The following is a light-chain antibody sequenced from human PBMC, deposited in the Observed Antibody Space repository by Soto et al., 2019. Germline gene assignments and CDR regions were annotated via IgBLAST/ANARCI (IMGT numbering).Light chain of an antibody. CDR1: SRDIGGYNY. J-gene: IGLJ3*02. CDR3: SSYTSNSTRV. Sequence: QSALTQPASVSGSPGQSITMSCTGTSRDIGGYNYVSWYQQHPGKAPKLMIYDVSNRPSGVSNRFSGSKSGNTASLTISGLQAEDEADYSCSSYTSNSTRVFGGGTKVTVL. CDR2: DVS. V-gene: IGLV2-14*03.